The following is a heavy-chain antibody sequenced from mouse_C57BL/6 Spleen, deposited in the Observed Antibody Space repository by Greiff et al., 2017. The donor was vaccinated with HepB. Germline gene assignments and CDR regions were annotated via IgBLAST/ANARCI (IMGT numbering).Heavy chain of an antibody. V-gene: IGHV1-53*01. CDR2: INPSNGGT. D-gene: IGHD3-3*01. CDR1: GYTFTSYW. Sequence: VHLVESGTELVKPGASVKLSCKASGYTFTSYWMHWVKQRPGQGLEWIGNINPSNGGTNYNEKFKSKATLTVDKSSSTAYMQLSSLTSEDSAVYYCAREGGAGFAYWGQGTLVTVSA. J-gene: IGHJ3*01. CDR3: AREGGAGFAY.